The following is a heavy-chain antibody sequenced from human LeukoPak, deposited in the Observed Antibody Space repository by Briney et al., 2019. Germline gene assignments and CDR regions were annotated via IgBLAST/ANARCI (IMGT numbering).Heavy chain of an antibody. CDR3: AREYDILTGYSGVDY. CDR2: ISYDGSNK. CDR1: GFTFSSYG. J-gene: IGHJ4*02. D-gene: IGHD3-9*01. V-gene: IGHV3-30*03. Sequence: PGRSLRLSCAASGFTFSSYGMHWVRQAPGKGLEWVAVISYDGSNKYYADSVKGRFTISRDNSKNTLYLQMNSLRAEDTAVYYCAREYDILTGYSGVDYWGQGTLVTVSS.